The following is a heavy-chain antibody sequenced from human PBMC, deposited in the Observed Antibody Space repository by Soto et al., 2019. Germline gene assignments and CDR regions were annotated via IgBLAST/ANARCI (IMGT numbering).Heavy chain of an antibody. J-gene: IGHJ4*02. Sequence: SETLSLTCTVSGGSISSYYWSWIRQPPGKGLEWIGYIYYSGSTNYNPSLKSRVTISVDTSKNQFSLKLSSVTAADTAVYYCAGTYSGYVHFDYWGQGTLVTVSS. D-gene: IGHD5-12*01. V-gene: IGHV4-59*01. CDR2: IYYSGST. CDR1: GGSISSYY. CDR3: AGTYSGYVHFDY.